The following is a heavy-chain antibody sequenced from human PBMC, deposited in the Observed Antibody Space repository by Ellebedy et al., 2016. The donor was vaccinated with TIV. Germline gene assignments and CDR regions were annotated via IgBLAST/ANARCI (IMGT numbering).Heavy chain of an antibody. CDR1: GFTFSSYG. J-gene: IGHJ4*02. Sequence: GESLKISCAASGFTFSSYGMHWVRQAPGKGLEWVAVISYDGSNKYYADSVKGRFTISRDNSKNTLYLQMNSLRAEDTAVYYCAKDGGRDFWSGPYYFDYWGQGTLVTVSS. D-gene: IGHD3-3*01. CDR3: AKDGGRDFWSGPYYFDY. V-gene: IGHV3-30*18. CDR2: ISYDGSNK.